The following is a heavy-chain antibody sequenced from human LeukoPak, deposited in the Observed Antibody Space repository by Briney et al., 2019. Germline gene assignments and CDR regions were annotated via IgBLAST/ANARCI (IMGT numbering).Heavy chain of an antibody. CDR1: GGSISSYY. CDR2: IYYSGST. CDR3: ASGYSSGWPNYYYYGMDV. J-gene: IGHJ6*02. V-gene: IGHV4-59*08. Sequence: SETLSLTCTVSGGSISSYYWSWIRQPPGKGLEWIGYIYYSGSTNYNPSLKSRVTISVDTSKNQFSLKLSSVTAADTAVYYCASGYSSGWPNYYYYGMDVWGQGTTVTVSS. D-gene: IGHD6-19*01.